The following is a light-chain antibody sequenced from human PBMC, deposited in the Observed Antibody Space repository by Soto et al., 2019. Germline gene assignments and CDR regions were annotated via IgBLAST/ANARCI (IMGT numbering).Light chain of an antibody. CDR2: GAS. CDR3: QQYGSSPYT. CDR1: QSVSSSY. V-gene: IGKV3-20*01. Sequence: EIVLTQSPGTLSLSPGERATLSCRASQSVSSSYLAWYQQKPGQAPRLLIYGASSRATGIPDGFSGSGSGTDFSLTISRLEPEDVAVYYCQQYGSSPYTFGQGTKLEI. J-gene: IGKJ2*01.